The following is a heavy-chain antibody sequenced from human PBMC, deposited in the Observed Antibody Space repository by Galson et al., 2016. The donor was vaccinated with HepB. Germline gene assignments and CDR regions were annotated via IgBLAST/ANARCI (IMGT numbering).Heavy chain of an antibody. CDR2: IYNSGSP. Sequence: ETLSLTCTVSGNFISSHSWSWIRQPPGKGLEWIGYIYNSGSPNYNPSLQSRVTMSVDTSKNQFSLKLGAVTAADTAVYYCAREENYDRRGYLGPHFDYWGQGTLVTVSS. CDR3: AREENYDRRGYLGPHFDY. J-gene: IGHJ4*02. V-gene: IGHV4-59*11. D-gene: IGHD3-22*01. CDR1: GNFISSHS.